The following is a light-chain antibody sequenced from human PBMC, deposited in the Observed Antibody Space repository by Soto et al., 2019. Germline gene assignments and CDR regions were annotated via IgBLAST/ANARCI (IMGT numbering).Light chain of an antibody. V-gene: IGKV1-5*01. CDR1: QSISSW. CDR3: QQSNSYSGT. CDR2: DAS. J-gene: IGKJ3*01. Sequence: DIQMTQSPSTLSASVGDRVTITCRASQSISSWLAWYQQKPGKAPKLLIYDASSLESGVPSRFSGSGSGTEFTLTISSLQPDDFATYYCQQSNSYSGTFCPGTKVDIK.